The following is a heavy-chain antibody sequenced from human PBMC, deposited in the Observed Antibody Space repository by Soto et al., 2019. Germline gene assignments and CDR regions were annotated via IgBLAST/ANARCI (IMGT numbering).Heavy chain of an antibody. CDR2: IIPIFGTA. D-gene: IGHD3-22*01. CDR1: GGTFSSYA. Sequence: ASVKVSCKASGGTFSSYAISWVRQAPGQGLEWMGGIIPIFGTANYAQKFQGRVTITADESTSTAYMELSSLRSEDTAVYYCARAPYEGSITMIDYYYYGMDVWGQGTTVTVSS. V-gene: IGHV1-69*13. CDR3: ARAPYEGSITMIDYYYYGMDV. J-gene: IGHJ6*02.